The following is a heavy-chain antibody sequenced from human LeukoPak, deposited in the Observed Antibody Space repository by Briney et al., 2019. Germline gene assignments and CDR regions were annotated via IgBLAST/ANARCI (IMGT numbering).Heavy chain of an antibody. CDR1: GFSVSGIH. D-gene: IGHD2-8*01. CDR3: ARGNGNVGGRLDP. CDR2: LYAGGAT. Sequence: PGGSLRLSCVASGFSVSGIHMNWVRQAPGKDLEWVSGLYAGGATYYADSMGGRFTISRDHSKNTLYLQMTNLRVDDTATYYCARGNGNVGGRLDPWGQGTRVTVSS. J-gene: IGHJ5*02. V-gene: IGHV3-66*01.